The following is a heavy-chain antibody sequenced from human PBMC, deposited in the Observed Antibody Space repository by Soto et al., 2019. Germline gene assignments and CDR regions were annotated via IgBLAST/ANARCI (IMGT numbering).Heavy chain of an antibody. Sequence: ETLSLTCTVSGGSISGYYWTWIRQPAGEGLEWIGRIYTSGSTNYNPSLKSRVTMSVDTSKNQFSLKLSSVTAADTAVYYCARYLAVTTILFDPWGQGTLVTVSS. D-gene: IGHD4-17*01. CDR1: GGSISGYY. V-gene: IGHV4-4*07. CDR3: ARYLAVTTILFDP. CDR2: IYTSGST. J-gene: IGHJ5*02.